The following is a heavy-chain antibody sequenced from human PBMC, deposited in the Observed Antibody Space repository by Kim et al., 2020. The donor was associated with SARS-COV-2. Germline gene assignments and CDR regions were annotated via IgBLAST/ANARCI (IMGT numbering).Heavy chain of an antibody. V-gene: IGHV1-18*01. CDR1: GYTFTSYG. CDR3: ARDLLAAHLSSYGMDV. D-gene: IGHD6-6*01. CDR2: ISAYNGNT. Sequence: ASVKVSCKASGYTFTSYGISWVRQAPGQGLEWMGWISAYNGNTNYAQKLQGRVTMTTDTSTSTAYMELRSLRSDDTAVYYCARDLLAAHLSSYGMDVWGQGTTVTVSS. J-gene: IGHJ6*02.